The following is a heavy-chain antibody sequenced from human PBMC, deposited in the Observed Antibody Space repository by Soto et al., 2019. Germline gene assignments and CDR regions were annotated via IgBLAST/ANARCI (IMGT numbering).Heavy chain of an antibody. CDR1: GFTFSSYA. CDR2: ISGSGGST. J-gene: IGHJ4*02. V-gene: IGHV3-23*01. D-gene: IGHD5-18*01. CDR3: AHHSYAPPENY. Sequence: GGTLRLSCAASGFTFSSYAMSWVRQAPGKGLEWVSAISGSGGSTYYADSVKGRFTISRDNSKNTLYLQMNSLRAEDTAVYYCAHHSYAPPENYWGQGTLVTVSS.